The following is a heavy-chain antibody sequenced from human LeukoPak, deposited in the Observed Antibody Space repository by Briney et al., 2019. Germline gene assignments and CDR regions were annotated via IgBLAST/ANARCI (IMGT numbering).Heavy chain of an antibody. D-gene: IGHD2-2*02. CDR3: AREWPAAISYFDY. CDR2: INHSGST. Sequence: SETLSLTCAVYGGSFSGYYWSWIRQPPGKGLEWIGEINHSGSTNYNPSLKSRVTISVDTSKNQFSLKLSSVTAADTAVYYCAREWPAAISYFDYWGQGTLVTVSS. V-gene: IGHV4-34*01. J-gene: IGHJ4*02. CDR1: GGSFSGYY.